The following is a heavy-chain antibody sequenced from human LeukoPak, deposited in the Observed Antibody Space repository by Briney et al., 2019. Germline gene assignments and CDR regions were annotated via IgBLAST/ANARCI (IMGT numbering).Heavy chain of an antibody. V-gene: IGHV1-46*04. CDR3: ARDWGCSSTSCYGIYWYFDL. J-gene: IGHJ2*01. CDR1: GYTFTSYY. D-gene: IGHD2-2*01. CDR2: INPSGGST. Sequence: GASVKVSCKASGYTFTSYYMHWVRQAPGQGVEWMGVINPSGGSTIYAQKLEGRVTMNRDTSTRTVYMELSRLRYEERAVYYCARDWGCSSTSCYGIYWYFDLWGRGTLVTVSS.